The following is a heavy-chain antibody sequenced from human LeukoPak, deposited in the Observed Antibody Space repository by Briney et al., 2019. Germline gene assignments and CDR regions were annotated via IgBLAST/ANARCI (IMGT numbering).Heavy chain of an antibody. Sequence: KSSETLSLTRTVSGGSISSYYWSWIRQPPGKGLEWIGYIYYSGSTNYNPSLKSRVTISVDTSKNQFSLKLSSVTAADTAVYYCARHPSYYDSSGYYHGELDYWGQGTLVTVSS. J-gene: IGHJ4*02. CDR1: GGSISSYY. D-gene: IGHD3-22*01. V-gene: IGHV4-59*08. CDR2: IYYSGST. CDR3: ARHPSYYDSSGYYHGELDY.